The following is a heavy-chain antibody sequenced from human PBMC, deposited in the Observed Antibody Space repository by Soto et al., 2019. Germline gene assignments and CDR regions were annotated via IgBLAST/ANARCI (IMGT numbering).Heavy chain of an antibody. Sequence: PAKTLSLTGTVSGGSISSSSYYWCWIRQPPGKGLEWIGSIYYSGSTYYNPSLKSRVTISVDTSKNQFSLKLSSVTAAETAVYYCASSSLYGMDAWGQGTTVTVSS. J-gene: IGHJ6*02. CDR1: GGSISSSSYY. CDR2: IYYSGST. CDR3: ASSSLYGMDA. V-gene: IGHV4-39*01.